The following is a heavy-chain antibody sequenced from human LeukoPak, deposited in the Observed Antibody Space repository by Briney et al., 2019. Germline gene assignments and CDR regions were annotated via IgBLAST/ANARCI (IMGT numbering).Heavy chain of an antibody. CDR2: ISWNSGSI. D-gene: IGHD3-22*01. J-gene: IGHJ1*01. CDR1: GFTFSSYA. V-gene: IGHV3-9*01. CDR3: AKSPRGIVSTWEYFQH. Sequence: GGCLRLSCAASGFTFSSYAMSWVRQAPGKGLEWVSGISWNSGSIGYADSVKGRFTISRDNAKNSLYLQMNSLRAEDTALYYCAKSPRGIVSTWEYFQHWGQGTLVTVSS.